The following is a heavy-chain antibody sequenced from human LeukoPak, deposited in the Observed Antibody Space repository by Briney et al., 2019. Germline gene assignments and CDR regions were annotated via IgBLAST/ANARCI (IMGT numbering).Heavy chain of an antibody. D-gene: IGHD3-16*01. V-gene: IGHV3-7*01. CDR1: GFTFSSYW. CDR3: ARLGKECYFDY. J-gene: IGHJ4*02. Sequence: GGSLRLSCAASGFTFSSYWMSWVRQAPGKGPEWVANIKQDGSEKYYVDSVKGRFTISRDNAKNSLYLQMNSLRAEDTAVYYCARLGKECYFDYWGQGTLVTVSS. CDR2: IKQDGSEK.